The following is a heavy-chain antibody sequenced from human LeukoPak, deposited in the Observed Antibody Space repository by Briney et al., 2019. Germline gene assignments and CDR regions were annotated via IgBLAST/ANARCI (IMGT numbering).Heavy chain of an antibody. V-gene: IGHV3-30*04. CDR3: ARDPTPPPKYYFDY. CDR1: GFTFSSYA. J-gene: IGHJ4*02. Sequence: PGGSLRLSCAASGFTFSSYAMHWVRQAPGKGLEWVAVISYDGSNKYYADSVKGRFTISRDNTKNTLYLQMNSLRAEDTAVYYCARDPTPPPKYYFDYWGQGTLVNVSS. CDR2: ISYDGSNK.